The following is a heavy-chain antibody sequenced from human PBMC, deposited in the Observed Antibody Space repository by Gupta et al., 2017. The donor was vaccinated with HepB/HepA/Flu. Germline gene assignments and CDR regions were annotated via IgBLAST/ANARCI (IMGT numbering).Heavy chain of an antibody. CDR2: ISGDGGST. CDR1: GFTFDNYA. V-gene: IGHV3-43*02. Sequence: EVQLVESGGGVVQPGGSLSLSCAASGFTFDNYALPWVRQAPGKGLEWVSLISGDGGSTYYADSVKGRFTISRDNSKNSLYLQMNSLRTEDTALYYCAKDVLTVATPPGDYWGQGTLVTVSS. CDR3: AKDVLTVATPPGDY. J-gene: IGHJ4*02. D-gene: IGHD4-23*01.